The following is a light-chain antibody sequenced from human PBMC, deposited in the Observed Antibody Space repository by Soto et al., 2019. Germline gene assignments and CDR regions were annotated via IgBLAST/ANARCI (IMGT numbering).Light chain of an antibody. CDR2: EAS. Sequence: DIQLAQSPSTLSASVGDRLIITCRATQSINWLAWYQQKPGKAPKLLIFEASRLESGVPSRFTGSGSGTAFTITISSLQPDDFGTYYCQHYDTYSPMWTFGQGTKVDVK. CDR1: QSINW. V-gene: IGKV1-5*03. J-gene: IGKJ1*01. CDR3: QHYDTYSPMWT.